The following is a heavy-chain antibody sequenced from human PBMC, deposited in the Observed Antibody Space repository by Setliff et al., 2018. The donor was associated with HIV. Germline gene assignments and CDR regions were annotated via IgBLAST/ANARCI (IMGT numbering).Heavy chain of an antibody. Sequence: ASVKVSCKASGYTFTNYAMNWVRQAPGQGLEWMGWINAGNGDTKYSQKFQGRVTATTDTSASTAYMELSSLRSEDTAVYYCARDLPTPNWGFDYWGQGTLVTVSS. V-gene: IGHV1-3*01. CDR3: ARDLPTPNWGFDY. D-gene: IGHD7-27*01. CDR1: GYTFTNYA. CDR2: INAGNGDT. J-gene: IGHJ4*02.